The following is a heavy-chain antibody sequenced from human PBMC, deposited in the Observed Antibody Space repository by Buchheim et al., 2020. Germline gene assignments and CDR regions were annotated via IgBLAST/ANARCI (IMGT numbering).Heavy chain of an antibody. CDR3: AKGYGGYSNGYGPAQNYWYFDL. Sequence: EVQLLESGGGLVQPGGSLRLSCAASGFTFSSYAMSWVRQAPGQGMEWVSAISGSGGRTYYADSVKGRFTISRENSKNTLYLQMNSLKTEDTGVYYCAKGYGGYSNGYGPAQNYWYFDLGGRGTL. J-gene: IGHJ2*01. CDR1: GFTFSSYA. V-gene: IGHV3-23*01. D-gene: IGHD5-18*01. CDR2: ISGSGGRT.